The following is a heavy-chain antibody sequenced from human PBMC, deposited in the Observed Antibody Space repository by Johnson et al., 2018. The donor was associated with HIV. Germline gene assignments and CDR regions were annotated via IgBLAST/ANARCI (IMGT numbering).Heavy chain of an antibody. CDR3: ARERNMIVVDDDAFDI. CDR1: GFTFSSFA. Sequence: QVLLVESGGGVVQPGRSLRLSCAASGFTFSSFAMHWVRQTPGNGLEWVSIISYDGRNKYYADSVKGRFTISRDNSKNTLYLQMNSLRAEDTAVYYCARERNMIVVDDDAFDIWGQGTMVTVSS. J-gene: IGHJ3*02. V-gene: IGHV3-30-3*01. D-gene: IGHD3-22*01. CDR2: ISYDGRNK.